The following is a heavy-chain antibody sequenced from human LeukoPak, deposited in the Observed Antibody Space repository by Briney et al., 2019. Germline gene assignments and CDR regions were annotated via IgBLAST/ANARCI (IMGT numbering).Heavy chain of an antibody. J-gene: IGHJ4*02. D-gene: IGHD1-26*01. CDR1: GFTFDDYG. V-gene: IGHV3-20*04. Sequence: GGSLRLSCAASGFTFDDYGMSWVRQAPGKGLEWVSGINWNGGSTGYADSAKGRFTISRDNAKNSLYLQMNSLRAEDTALYYCARGGWELRTIKYYFDYWGQGTLVTVSS. CDR2: INWNGGST. CDR3: ARGGWELRTIKYYFDY.